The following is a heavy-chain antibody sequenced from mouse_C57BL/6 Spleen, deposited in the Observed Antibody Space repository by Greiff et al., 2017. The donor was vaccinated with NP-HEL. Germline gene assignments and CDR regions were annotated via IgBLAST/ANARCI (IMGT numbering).Heavy chain of an antibody. V-gene: IGHV1-82*01. CDR2: IYPGDGDT. CDR1: GYAFSSSW. CDR3: ARRVTTVVARVPYYFDY. J-gene: IGHJ2*01. D-gene: IGHD1-1*01. Sequence: VQLQQSGPELVKPGASVKISCKASGYAFSSSWMNWVKQRPGKGLEWIGRIYPGDGDTNYNGKFKGKATLTADKSSSTAYMQLSSLTSEDSAVYFCARRVTTVVARVPYYFDYWGQGTTLTVSS.